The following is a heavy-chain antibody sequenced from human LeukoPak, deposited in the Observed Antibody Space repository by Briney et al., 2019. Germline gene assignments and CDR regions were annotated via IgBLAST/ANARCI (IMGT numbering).Heavy chain of an antibody. CDR2: IYYSGST. J-gene: IGHJ3*02. CDR1: GGSISSYY. CDR3: ARGARIAAANDAFDI. D-gene: IGHD6-13*01. V-gene: IGHV4-59*01. Sequence: PSETLSLTCTVSGGSISSYYWSWIRQPPGKGLGWIGYIYYSGSTNYNPSLKSRVTISVDTSKNQLSLKLSSVTAADTAVYYCARGARIAAANDAFDIWGQGTMVTVSS.